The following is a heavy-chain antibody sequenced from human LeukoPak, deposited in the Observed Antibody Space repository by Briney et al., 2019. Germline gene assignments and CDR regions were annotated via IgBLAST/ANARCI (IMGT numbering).Heavy chain of an antibody. Sequence: PGGSLRLSCAASGFTFSSYAMHWVRQAPGKGLEWVSAISGSGGSTYYADSVKGRFTISRDNSKNTLYLQMNSLRAEDTAVYYCAKGTNYGDYYFDYWGQGTLVTVSS. CDR1: GFTFSSYA. CDR3: AKGTNYGDYYFDY. CDR2: ISGSGGST. J-gene: IGHJ4*02. D-gene: IGHD4-17*01. V-gene: IGHV3-23*01.